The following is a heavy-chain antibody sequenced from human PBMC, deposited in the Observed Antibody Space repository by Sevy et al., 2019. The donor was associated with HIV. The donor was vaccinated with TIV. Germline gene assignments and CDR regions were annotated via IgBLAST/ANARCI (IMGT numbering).Heavy chain of an antibody. CDR2: IRLDGNDK. D-gene: IGHD5-12*01. CDR3: ARDPGYSGYDWGALTYYFDY. CDR1: GFSFSNYG. V-gene: IGHV3-30*02. Sequence: GGSLRLSCEAFGFSFSNYGMHWVRQAPGKGPEWVSSIRLDGNDKQYADSVKGRFTISRDNSKNTLNLQMNSLRAEETAGYYCARDPGYSGYDWGALTYYFDYWGQGTLVTVSS. J-gene: IGHJ4*02.